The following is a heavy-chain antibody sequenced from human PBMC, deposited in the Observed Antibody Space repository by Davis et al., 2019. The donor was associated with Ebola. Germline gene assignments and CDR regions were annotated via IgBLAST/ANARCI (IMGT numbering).Heavy chain of an antibody. CDR1: GFTVRSTY. D-gene: IGHD2-8*02. CDR2: IYSGGTTRYA. V-gene: IGHV3-66*01. Sequence: GESLKISCAASGFTVRSTYMSWVRQAPGKGLEWVSVIYSGGTTRYADYADSVKGRFTISRDYSKNTLYLQMDSLTDDDTALYYCTRGVDTTLAWWSDALDVWGQGTMVTVSS. CDR3: TRGVDTTLAWWSDALDV. J-gene: IGHJ3*01.